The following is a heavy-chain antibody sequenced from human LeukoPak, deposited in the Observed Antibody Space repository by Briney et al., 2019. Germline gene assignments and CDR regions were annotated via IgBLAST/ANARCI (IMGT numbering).Heavy chain of an antibody. CDR3: AREGVVVVVVPNAHNWFDP. CDR1: GGSISGYY. CDR2: IYYSGST. J-gene: IGHJ5*02. Sequence: PSETLSLTCTVSGGSISGYYWSWIRQPPGKALEWIGYIYYSGSTNYNPSLTSRVTISVDRSKNQFSLRLSSVTAADTAVYYCAREGVVVVVVPNAHNWFDPWGQGTLVTVSS. V-gene: IGHV4-59*12. D-gene: IGHD2-2*01.